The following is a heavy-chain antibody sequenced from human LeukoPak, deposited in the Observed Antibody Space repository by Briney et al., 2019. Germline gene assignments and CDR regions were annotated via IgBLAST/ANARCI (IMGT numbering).Heavy chain of an antibody. CDR1: GFTFSDHY. V-gene: IGHV3-72*01. D-gene: IGHD2-2*01. CDR3: ARGFGSYCSSSSCWRYFDY. J-gene: IGHJ4*02. CDR2: RRNKAKSYSI. Sequence: GGSLRLSCAASGFTFSDHYMDWVRQAPGKGLEWVGRRRNKAKSYSIDYAASVKGRFIISRDDSENSLYLQMSSLKTEDTAVYYCARGFGSYCSSSSCWRYFDYWGQGALVTVSS.